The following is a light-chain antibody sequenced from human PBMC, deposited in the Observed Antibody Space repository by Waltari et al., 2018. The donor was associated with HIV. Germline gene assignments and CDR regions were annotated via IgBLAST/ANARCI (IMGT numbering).Light chain of an antibody. J-gene: IGLJ2*01. Sequence: QSALTQPASVSGSPGQSITISCTGTSSDIGAYEYVSWYRQHPAKAPQLLIYDVFYRPSGVSHLFSGSKSGNTAALTISGLQAEDEAVYSCSSYTTTNTIIFGGGTKLTVL. CDR3: SSYTTTNTII. V-gene: IGLV2-14*03. CDR2: DVF. CDR1: SSDIGAYEY.